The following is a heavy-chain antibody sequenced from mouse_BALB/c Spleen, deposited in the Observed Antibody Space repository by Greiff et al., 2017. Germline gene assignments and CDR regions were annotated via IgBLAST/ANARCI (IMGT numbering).Heavy chain of an antibody. J-gene: IGHJ2*01. V-gene: IGHV1-5*01. D-gene: IGHD2-1*01. CDR2: IYPGNSDT. CDR1: GYTFTSYW. CDR3: TRGRYYGNFPFDY. Sequence: EVKLQESGTVLARPGASVKMSCKASGYTFTSYWMHWVKQRPGQGLEWIGAIYPGNSDTSYNQKFKGKAKLTAVTSTSTAYMELSSLTNEDSAVYYCTRGRYYGNFPFDYWGQGTTLTVSS.